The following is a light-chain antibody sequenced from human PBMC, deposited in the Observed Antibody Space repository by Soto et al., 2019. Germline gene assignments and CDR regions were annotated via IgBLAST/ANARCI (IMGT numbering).Light chain of an antibody. CDR1: QSVSTN. V-gene: IGKV3-15*01. CDR3: QQYNNWPRT. CDR2: GAS. J-gene: IGKJ1*01. Sequence: QSPATLSVSPGERATLSCRASQSVSTNLAWYQQKLGQAPRLLIYGASSRATGIPARFSGGGSGTEFTLTISSLQSEDFAVYYCQQYNNWPRTCGQGTKVDIK.